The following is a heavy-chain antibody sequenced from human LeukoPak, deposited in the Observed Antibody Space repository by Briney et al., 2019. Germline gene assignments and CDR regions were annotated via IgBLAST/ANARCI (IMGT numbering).Heavy chain of an antibody. CDR1: GGAISSQY. J-gene: IGHJ4*02. CDR3: ARQIASAGTAGFDF. CDR2: VYFTGRA. D-gene: IGHD6-13*01. V-gene: IGHV4-59*11. Sequence: SETLSLTCTVSGGAISSQYWGWMRQPPGKGLEWVGHVYFTGRADYSPSLKSRATISVDRSNNQFSLRLNSVTTADTAVYYCARQIASAGTAGFDFWGQGALVTVSS.